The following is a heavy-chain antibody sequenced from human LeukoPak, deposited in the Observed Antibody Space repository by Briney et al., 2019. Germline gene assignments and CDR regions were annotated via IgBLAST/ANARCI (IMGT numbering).Heavy chain of an antibody. V-gene: IGHV4-34*01. CDR3: ARIPRGYSYGTLDY. CDR1: GGSFSGYY. D-gene: IGHD5-18*01. J-gene: IGHJ4*02. CDR2: INHSGST. Sequence: SETLSLTCAVYGGSFSGYYWSWIRQPPGKGLEWIREINHSGSTNYNPSLKSRVTISVDTSKNQFSLKLSSVTAADTAVYYCARIPRGYSYGTLDYWGQGTLVTVSS.